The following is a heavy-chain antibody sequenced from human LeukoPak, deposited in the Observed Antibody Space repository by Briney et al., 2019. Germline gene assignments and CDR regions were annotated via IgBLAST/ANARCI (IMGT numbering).Heavy chain of an antibody. V-gene: IGHV3-74*01. CDR1: GFTFSRFW. Sequence: GGSLRLSCAASGFTFSRFWFHWVRQAPGKGLVWVSRINPDASVTTYADSVKGRFTISRDNTKNTLYLQMNSLTVEDTALYYCAIDMTGFYDYWGQGTLVTVSS. CDR3: AIDMTGFYDY. D-gene: IGHD3-9*01. CDR2: INPDASVT. J-gene: IGHJ4*02.